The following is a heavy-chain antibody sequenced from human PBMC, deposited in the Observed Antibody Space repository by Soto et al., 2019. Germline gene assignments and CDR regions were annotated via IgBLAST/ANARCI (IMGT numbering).Heavy chain of an antibody. J-gene: IGHJ4*02. CDR2: ISYDGSNE. CDR3: AKGEGYVDDSNYFDY. CDR1: GFTFSSSG. Sequence: QVQLVESGGGVVQPGRSLRLSCAASGFTFSSSGMHWVRQAPGKGLEWVAVISYDGSNEYYAASVKSRFTISRDNSKNTVYLQMNSLRGEDTALYYCAKGEGYVDDSNYFDYWGQGTLVTVSS. D-gene: IGHD4-17*01. V-gene: IGHV3-30*18.